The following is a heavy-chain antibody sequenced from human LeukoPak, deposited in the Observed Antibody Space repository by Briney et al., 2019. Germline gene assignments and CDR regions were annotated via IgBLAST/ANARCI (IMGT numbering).Heavy chain of an antibody. Sequence: GGSLRPSCAASGFTFDDYGMTWVRQGPGKGLEWVSNINWSGGNTYYADSVKGRFTISRDNAKNSLYLQMNSLRAEDTALYYCARGLQLHDYWGQGTLVTVSS. D-gene: IGHD4-11*01. CDR2: INWSGGNT. J-gene: IGHJ4*02. V-gene: IGHV3-20*04. CDR3: ARGLQLHDY. CDR1: GFTFDDYG.